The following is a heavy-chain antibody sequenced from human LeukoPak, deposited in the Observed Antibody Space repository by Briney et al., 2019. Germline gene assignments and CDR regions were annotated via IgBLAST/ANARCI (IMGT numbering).Heavy chain of an antibody. D-gene: IGHD1-26*01. CDR2: ISYSSSTI. Sequence: GGSLRLSCAASGFTFSSYSMNWARQAPGKGLEWVSYISYSSSTIYYADSVKGRFTISRDNAKNSLYLQMNSLRAEDTAVYYCARDRVLSHPGSLNYWGQGTLVTVSS. J-gene: IGHJ4*02. CDR1: GFTFSSYS. V-gene: IGHV3-48*01. CDR3: ARDRVLSHPGSLNY.